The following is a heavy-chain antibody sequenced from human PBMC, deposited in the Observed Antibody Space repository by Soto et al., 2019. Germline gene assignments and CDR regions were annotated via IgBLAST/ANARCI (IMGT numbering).Heavy chain of an antibody. CDR1: GGSISSYY. D-gene: IGHD2-15*01. V-gene: IGHV4-59*01. CDR2: IYYSGST. J-gene: IGHJ6*03. CDR3: ARMSCSGGSCYSQFGYYYYYMDV. Sequence: SETLSLTCTVSGGSISSYYWSWIRQPPGKGLEWIGYIYYSGSTNYNPSLKSRVTISVDTSKNQFSLKLSSVTAADTAVYYCARMSCSGGSCYSQFGYYYYYMDVWGKGTTVTVSS.